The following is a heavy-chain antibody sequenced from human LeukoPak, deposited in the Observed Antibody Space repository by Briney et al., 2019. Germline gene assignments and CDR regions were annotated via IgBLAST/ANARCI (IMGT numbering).Heavy chain of an antibody. J-gene: IGHJ4*02. CDR2: LSGSGDGQ. CDR1: GFTFTNYG. Sequence: GGSLRLSCSASGFTFTNYGMSWVRQAPGKGLEWVSGLSGSGDGQFYADPVEGRFTISRDNAKNTLYLQMNSLRAEDTAVYYCARGDGIDYWGQGTLVTVSS. D-gene: IGHD5-24*01. CDR3: ARGDGIDY. V-gene: IGHV3-23*01.